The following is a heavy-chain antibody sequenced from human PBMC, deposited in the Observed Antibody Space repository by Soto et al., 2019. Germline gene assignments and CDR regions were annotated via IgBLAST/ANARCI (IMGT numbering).Heavy chain of an antibody. CDR1: GGSITNYY. CDR3: ARHGCGPLHSLVDV. D-gene: IGHD4-4*01. V-gene: IGHV4-59*08. Sequence: QVQLQESGPGLVKPSETLSLTCTVSGGSITNYYCSWFRQPPGKGLEWIGYIQYNGYSAYNLSLKRRVTMSMNTSKNKCSLMVESVPAADMAVSYCARHGCGPLHSLVDVWGQGTTVIVSS. J-gene: IGHJ6*02. CDR2: IQYNGYS.